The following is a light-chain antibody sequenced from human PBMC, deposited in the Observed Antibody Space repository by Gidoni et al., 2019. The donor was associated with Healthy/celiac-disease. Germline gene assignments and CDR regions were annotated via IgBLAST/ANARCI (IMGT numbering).Light chain of an antibody. Sequence: EIVLTQSPATLSWSPGERATLACRASQCVSSYFAWYQQQPGQAPRLLIYDASNRATGIPARFSGSGSVTDFPLTISSLEPEDFAVYYCQHRSNSLTFGRGTKVEIK. V-gene: IGKV3-11*01. CDR3: QHRSNSLT. CDR1: QCVSSY. CDR2: DAS. J-gene: IGKJ4*01.